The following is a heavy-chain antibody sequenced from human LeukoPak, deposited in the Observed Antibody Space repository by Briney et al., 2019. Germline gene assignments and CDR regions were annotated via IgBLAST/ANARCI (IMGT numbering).Heavy chain of an antibody. CDR2: IYHSGST. D-gene: IGHD6-6*01. CDR1: AGSISSSNW. J-gene: IGHJ6*03. V-gene: IGHV4-4*02. CDR3: AREYSSSSRDRYYYYMDV. Sequence: SGTLSLTCAVSAGSISSSNWWSWVRPPPGKGLEWIGEIYHSGSTNYNPSLKSRVTISVDMSKNQFSLKLNSVTAADTALYYCAREYSSSSRDRYYYYMDVWGKGTTVTVSS.